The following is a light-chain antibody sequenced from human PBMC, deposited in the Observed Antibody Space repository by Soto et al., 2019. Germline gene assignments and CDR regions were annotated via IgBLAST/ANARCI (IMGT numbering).Light chain of an antibody. CDR1: SSDVGGYDY. J-gene: IGLJ1*01. V-gene: IGLV2-11*01. CDR3: CSYAGSSTFA. Sequence: QSALTQPRSVSGSPGQSVTISCTGTSSDVGGYDYVSWYQQHPGKAPKLMIYDVTKRPSGVPDRFSGSKSGNTASLTISGLQAEDEDDYQCCSYAGSSTFAFGTGTKVTVL. CDR2: DVT.